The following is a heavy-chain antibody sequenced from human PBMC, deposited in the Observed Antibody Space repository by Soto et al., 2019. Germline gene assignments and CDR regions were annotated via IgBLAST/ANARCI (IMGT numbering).Heavy chain of an antibody. J-gene: IGHJ4*02. CDR2: ISGNGDKT. CDR3: ANLTSWDRGLVPVDF. Sequence: PGGSLRLSCAASGFSFSNYAVGWVRQAPGKGLEWVSAISGNGDKTYYSDSVKGRFTISRDNSKNTLYLQMNSLRAEDTAVYFCANLTSWDRGLVPVDFWGQGSPVPVSS. V-gene: IGHV3-23*01. D-gene: IGHD3-10*01. CDR1: GFSFSNYA.